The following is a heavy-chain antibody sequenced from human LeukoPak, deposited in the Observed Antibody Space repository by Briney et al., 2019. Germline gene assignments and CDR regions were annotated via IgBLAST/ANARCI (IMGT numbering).Heavy chain of an antibody. D-gene: IGHD5-18*01. J-gene: IGHJ6*02. Sequence: GESLKISCKGSGYSFTDYWIGWVRQMPGKGLEWMGIIYPDDSDTRYSPSFQGQVTISADKSISTAYLQWSSLKASDTAMYYCAGGHGYSYGFERGYYHMDVWGQGTTVTVSS. V-gene: IGHV5-51*01. CDR3: AGGHGYSYGFERGYYHMDV. CDR1: GYSFTDYW. CDR2: IYPDDSDT.